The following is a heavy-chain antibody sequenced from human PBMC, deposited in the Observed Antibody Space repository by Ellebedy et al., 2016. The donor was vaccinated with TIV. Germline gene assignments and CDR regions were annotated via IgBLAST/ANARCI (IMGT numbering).Heavy chain of an antibody. CDR1: GDSISSGIYF. CDR3: AREDDTYRNDAFDM. CDR2: IFRTGKT. J-gene: IGHJ3*02. Sequence: SETLSLTCSVPGDSISSGIYFWNWIRRSPGKGLDWIGNIFRTGKTSYSLSIKSRITISLDTHNNQFSLKLNSVTAADTALYYCAREDDTYRNDAFDMWGHGTMVTVSS. V-gene: IGHV4-39*07.